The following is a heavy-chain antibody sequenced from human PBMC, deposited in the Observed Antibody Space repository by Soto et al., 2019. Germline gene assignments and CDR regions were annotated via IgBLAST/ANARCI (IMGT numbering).Heavy chain of an antibody. CDR3: ITMVRGVILDY. D-gene: IGHD3-10*01. Sequence: PSETLSLTCTVSGGSISSSSYYWGWIRQPPGKGLEWIGSIYYSGSTYYNPSLKSRVTISVGTSKNQFSLKLSSVTAADTAVYYCITMVRGVILDYWGQGTPVTVSS. CDR2: IYYSGST. J-gene: IGHJ4*02. CDR1: GGSISSSSYY. V-gene: IGHV4-39*01.